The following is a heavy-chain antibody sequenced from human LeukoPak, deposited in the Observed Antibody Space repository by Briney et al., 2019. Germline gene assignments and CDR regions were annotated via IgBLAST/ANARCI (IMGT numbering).Heavy chain of an antibody. CDR3: ARGSGCSSTSCYTFLFDY. V-gene: IGHV3-30-3*01. CDR2: TSYGGSNK. D-gene: IGHD2-2*02. Sequence: GGSLRLSCAASGFTFSTYARHWVRQAPGKGLEGVAVTSYGGSNKYYAASVKGRFTISRDNSKNTLYLQMNSLRAEDTAVYYCARGSGCSSTSCYTFLFDYWGQGSLVTVSS. J-gene: IGHJ4*02. CDR1: GFTFSTYA.